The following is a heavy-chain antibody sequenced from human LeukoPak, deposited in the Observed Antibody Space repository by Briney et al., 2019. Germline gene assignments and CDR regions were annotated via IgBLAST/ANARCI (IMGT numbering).Heavy chain of an antibody. Sequence: ASVKVSCKASGYSVSGYYIHWVRQAPGQGLEWMGWINPNTGGTNYAQRFQGRVTMTVDTSINTAYMKLSRLRSDDTAFYFCARGGSWATCYRGSCTNDFWGQGTLVTVSS. CDR3: ARGGSWATCYRGSCTNDF. CDR1: GYSVSGYY. V-gene: IGHV1-2*02. D-gene: IGHD2-2*02. CDR2: INPNTGGT. J-gene: IGHJ4*02.